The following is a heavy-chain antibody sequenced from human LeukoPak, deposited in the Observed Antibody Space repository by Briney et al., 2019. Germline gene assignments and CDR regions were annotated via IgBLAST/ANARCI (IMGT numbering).Heavy chain of an antibody. J-gene: IGHJ4*02. CDR1: GFVFSSYW. V-gene: IGHV3-7*03. CDR2: IKDDESQK. D-gene: IGHD1-1*01. CDR3: VRDRGGKDF. Sequence: PGGSLRLSCTASGFVFSSYWMSWVRQAPGKGLEWVANIKDDESQKYYGDSVKGRFTISRDNAKKSLYLQMNSLRADDTAVYYCVRDRGGKDFWGQGTLVVVSS.